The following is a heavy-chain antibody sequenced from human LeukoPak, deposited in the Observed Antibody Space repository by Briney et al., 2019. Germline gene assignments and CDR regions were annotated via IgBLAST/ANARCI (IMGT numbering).Heavy chain of an antibody. J-gene: IGHJ4*02. D-gene: IGHD2-2*01. V-gene: IGHV3-21*01. Sequence: GGSLRLSCEASGFTFTNAWMNWVRQAPGKGLEWVSSISSSSSYIYYADSVKGRFTISRDNAKNSLYLQMNSLRAEDTAVYYCARRDPAMSFDYWGQGTLVTVSS. CDR2: ISSSSSYI. CDR3: ARRDPAMSFDY. CDR1: GFTFTNAW.